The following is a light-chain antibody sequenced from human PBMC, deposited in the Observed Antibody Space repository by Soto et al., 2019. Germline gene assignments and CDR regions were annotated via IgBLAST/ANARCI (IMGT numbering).Light chain of an antibody. CDR1: QSVTRSF. V-gene: IGKV3-20*01. CDR3: HQYGSSPQA. CDR2: GAS. J-gene: IGKJ3*01. Sequence: EIVLTQSPGTLSLSPGERVTLSCRASQSVTRSFLAWYQQKPGQAPRLLIYGASSRATGIPDRFSGSGSGTDFTLTISRLAPEDFAVYYCHQYGSSPQAFGPGTKLDIK.